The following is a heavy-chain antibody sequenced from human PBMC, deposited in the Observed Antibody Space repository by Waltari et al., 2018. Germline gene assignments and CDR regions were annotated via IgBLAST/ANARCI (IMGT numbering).Heavy chain of an antibody. D-gene: IGHD6-13*01. J-gene: IGHJ4*02. V-gene: IGHV1-2*04. CDR2: INPNSGGT. Sequence: QVQLVQSGAEVKKPGASVKVSCKASGYTFTGYYMHWVRQAPGQGLEWMGWINPNSGGTNYAQKCQGWVTRTRDTSISTAYMELSRLRSDDTAVYYCARASPRSSSWYDYWGQGTLVTVSS. CDR3: ARASPRSSSWYDY. CDR1: GYTFTGYY.